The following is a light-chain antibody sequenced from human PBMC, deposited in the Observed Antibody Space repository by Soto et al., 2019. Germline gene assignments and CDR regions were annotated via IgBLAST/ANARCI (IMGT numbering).Light chain of an antibody. CDR2: GVS. Sequence: QSALTQPRSVSGSPGQSVTIFCTGTSSDVGGYNYVSWYQQHPGKAPKLMIYGVSKRPSGVPDRFSGSKSGNTASLTISRFQAQDEADYHCCSYAGSLYVFGTGTKVTV. V-gene: IGLV2-11*01. CDR3: CSYAGSLYV. CDR1: SSDVGGYNY. J-gene: IGLJ1*01.